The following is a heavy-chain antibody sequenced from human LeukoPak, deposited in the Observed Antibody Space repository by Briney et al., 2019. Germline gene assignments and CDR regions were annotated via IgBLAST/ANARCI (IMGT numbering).Heavy chain of an antibody. Sequence: GGSLRLSCAASGFIFNKYDMQWVRQAPGKGLEWVAVIWADGDHKYYANSVKGRFAISRDNSKNTMYLQMNSLRADDTAVYYCAKEVGPFPGFDYWGQGILVTVSS. CDR1: GFIFNKYD. D-gene: IGHD1-26*01. J-gene: IGHJ4*02. CDR2: IWADGDHK. V-gene: IGHV3-33*06. CDR3: AKEVGPFPGFDY.